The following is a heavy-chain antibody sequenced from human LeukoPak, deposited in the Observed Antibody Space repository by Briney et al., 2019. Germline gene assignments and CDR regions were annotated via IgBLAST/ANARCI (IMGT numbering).Heavy chain of an antibody. CDR1: GFTVSSNY. CDR3: ARDIVATNFDY. V-gene: IGHV3-66*01. Sequence: AGGSLRLSCAASGFTVSSNYMSWVRQAPGKGLEWVSVIYSGGSTYYADSVKGRFTISRDSSKNTLYLQMNSLRAEDTAVYYCARDIVATNFDYWGQGTLVTVSS. CDR2: IYSGGST. J-gene: IGHJ4*02. D-gene: IGHD5-12*01.